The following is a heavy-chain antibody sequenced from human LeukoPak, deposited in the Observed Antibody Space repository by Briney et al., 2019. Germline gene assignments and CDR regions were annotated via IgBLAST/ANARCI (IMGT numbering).Heavy chain of an antibody. D-gene: IGHD3-9*01. CDR2: INHSGST. J-gene: IGHJ5*02. CDR1: GGSFSGYY. V-gene: IGHV4-34*01. Sequence: SETLSLTCAVYGGSFSGYYWSWIRQPPGKGLEWIGEINHSGSTNYNPSLKSRVTISVDTSKNQFSLKLSSVTAADTAVYYCARGNYDILTGYYRTSIRFDPWGQGTLVTVSS. CDR3: ARGNYDILTGYYRTSIRFDP.